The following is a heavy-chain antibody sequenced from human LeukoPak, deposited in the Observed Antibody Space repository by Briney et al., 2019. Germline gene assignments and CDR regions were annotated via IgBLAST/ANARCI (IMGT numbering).Heavy chain of an antibody. CDR3: GEDRIAAAGTNFDY. D-gene: IGHD6-13*01. CDR1: GFTFSNYA. J-gene: IGHJ4*02. V-gene: IGHV3-23*01. CDR2: ISGSGGGT. Sequence: GGSLRLSCGASGFTFSNYAMRWVRQAPGEGLEWVSAISGSGGGTYYADSVKGRFTISRDNSKNTLYLQMNSLRAEDTAGNYCGEDRIAAAGTNFDYWGQGTLVTVSS.